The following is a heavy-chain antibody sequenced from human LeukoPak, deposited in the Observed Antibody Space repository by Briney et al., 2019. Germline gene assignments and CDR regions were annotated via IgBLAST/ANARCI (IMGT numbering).Heavy chain of an antibody. CDR1: GFTFSGYA. J-gene: IGHJ4*02. D-gene: IGHD3-22*01. CDR3: AKDGLYYDGSAHVYYFDY. V-gene: IGHV3-23*01. Sequence: GGSLRLSCAASGFTFSGYAMTWVRQAPGKGLEWVSSITGSGDYTYYIDSVKGQFTISRDNSKNILYLQMNSLRGEDTALYYRAKDGLYYDGSAHVYYFDYWGQGTLVAVSS. CDR2: ITGSGDYT.